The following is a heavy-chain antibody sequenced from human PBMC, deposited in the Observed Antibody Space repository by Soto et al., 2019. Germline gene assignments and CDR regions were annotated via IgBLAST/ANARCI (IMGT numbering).Heavy chain of an antibody. Sequence: PSETLSLTCAVYGGSFSGYYWSWIRQPPGKGLEWIGEINHSGSTNYNPSLKSRVTISVDTSKNQFSLKLSSVTAADTAVYYCARTIRGVIPYYYYYGMDVWGQGTTVTVSS. D-gene: IGHD3-10*01. J-gene: IGHJ6*02. CDR1: GGSFSGYY. V-gene: IGHV4-34*01. CDR2: INHSGST. CDR3: ARTIRGVIPYYYYYGMDV.